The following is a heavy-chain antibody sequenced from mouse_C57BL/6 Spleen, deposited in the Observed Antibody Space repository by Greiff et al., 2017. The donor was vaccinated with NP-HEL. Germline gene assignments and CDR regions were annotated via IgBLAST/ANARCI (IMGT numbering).Heavy chain of an antibody. CDR3: ARPGNYYGSILGYFDY. CDR1: GYTFTDYN. CDR2: INPNNGGT. J-gene: IGHJ2*01. V-gene: IGHV1-22*01. D-gene: IGHD1-1*01. Sequence: EVKLMESGPELVKPGASVKMSCKASGYTFTDYNMHWVKQSHGKSLEWIGYINPNNGGTSYNQKFKGKATLTVNKSSSTAYMELRSLTSEESAVYYCARPGNYYGSILGYFDYWGQGTTLTVSS.